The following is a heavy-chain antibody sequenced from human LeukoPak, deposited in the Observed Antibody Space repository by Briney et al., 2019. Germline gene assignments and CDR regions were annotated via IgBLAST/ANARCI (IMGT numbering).Heavy chain of an antibody. V-gene: IGHV4-39*07. CDR2: IYYSGST. J-gene: IGHJ4*02. Sequence: SETLSLTCTVSGGSISSSSYYWGWIRQPPGKGLEWIGSIYYSGSTYYNPSLKSRVTISVDTSKNQFSLNLSSVTAADTAVYYCARGRGSSWYYFDSWGQGTLVTVSS. CDR3: ARGRGSSWYYFDS. CDR1: GGSISSSSYY. D-gene: IGHD6-13*01.